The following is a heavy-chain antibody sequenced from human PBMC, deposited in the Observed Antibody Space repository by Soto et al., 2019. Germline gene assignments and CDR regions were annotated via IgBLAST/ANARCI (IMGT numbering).Heavy chain of an antibody. J-gene: IGHJ4*02. CDR2: IIPIFGTA. Sequence: QVQLVQSGAEVKKPGSSVKVSCKASGGTCSSYAISWVRQAPGQGLEWLGGIIPIFGTANYAQKFQGRVTITADESTSTAYMELSSLRSADTAVYYCARDNNPLRFFEWWNYCGQGTLVTVSS. D-gene: IGHD3-3*01. V-gene: IGHV1-69*01. CDR1: GGTCSSYA. CDR3: ARDNNPLRFFEWWNY.